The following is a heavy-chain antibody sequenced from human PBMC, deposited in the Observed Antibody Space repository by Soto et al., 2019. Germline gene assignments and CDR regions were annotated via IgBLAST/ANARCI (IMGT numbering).Heavy chain of an antibody. V-gene: IGHV3-23*01. CDR2: ISGSGSSS. CDR1: GFTFSSYA. Sequence: WGSLRVSCAASGFTFSSYAMSWVRQAPGMGLEWVSAISGSGSSSYYADSVKGRFTISRDNSKNTLYLQMNSLRAEDTAVYYCAKCSPRYSSGLKAYYFDHWGQGTLVTVSS. CDR3: AKCSPRYSSGLKAYYFDH. J-gene: IGHJ4*02. D-gene: IGHD6-19*01.